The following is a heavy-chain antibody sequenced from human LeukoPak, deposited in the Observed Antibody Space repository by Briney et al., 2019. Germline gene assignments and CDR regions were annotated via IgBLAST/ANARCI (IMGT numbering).Heavy chain of an antibody. Sequence: GGSLRLSCAASGFTFSSYAMSWARQAPGKGLEWVAFIRYDGSNKYYADSVKGRFTISRDNSKNTLYLQMNSLRAEDTAVYYCAKSSSWYFSNYYYMDVWGKGTTVTISS. CDR3: AKSSSWYFSNYYYMDV. CDR1: GFTFSSYA. J-gene: IGHJ6*03. V-gene: IGHV3-30*02. CDR2: IRYDGSNK. D-gene: IGHD6-13*01.